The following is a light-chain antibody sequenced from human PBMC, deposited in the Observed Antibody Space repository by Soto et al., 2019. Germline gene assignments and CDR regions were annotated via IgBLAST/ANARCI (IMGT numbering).Light chain of an antibody. CDR2: DTS. Sequence: EIVMTQSPATLSVSPGERVTLSCRASQSVSRFLAWYQQRPGQAPRLLIYDTSTRATGVPARFSGSGSGTEVSLTISSLQSEDFAVCYCQQYDNWPPCTFGQGTKLEVK. CDR3: QQYDNWPPCT. CDR1: QSVSRF. J-gene: IGKJ2*02. V-gene: IGKV3-15*01.